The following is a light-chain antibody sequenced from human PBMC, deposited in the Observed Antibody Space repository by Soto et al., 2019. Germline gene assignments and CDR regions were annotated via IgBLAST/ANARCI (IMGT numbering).Light chain of an antibody. Sequence: DIQLTQSPSFLSASVGDRVTITCRASQGISSYLAWYQQKPGKAPKLLIYAASTLQSGVPSRFSGSGSGTECTLTISSRQPDDFATYYCQQLNSYPPFTFGPGTKVDIK. CDR3: QQLNSYPPFT. CDR2: AAS. J-gene: IGKJ3*01. CDR1: QGISSY. V-gene: IGKV1-9*01.